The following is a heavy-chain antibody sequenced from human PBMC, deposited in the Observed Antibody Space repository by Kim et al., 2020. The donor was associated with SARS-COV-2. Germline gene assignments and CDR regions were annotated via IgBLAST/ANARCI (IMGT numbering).Heavy chain of an antibody. CDR3: ARSLWFGETFDY. V-gene: IGHV3-64*02. CDR1: GFSFNSYA. D-gene: IGHD3-10*01. J-gene: IGHJ4*02. CDR2: ISSNGGST. Sequence: GGSLRLSCAASGFSFNSYAMHWVRQAPGKGLEYVSAISSNGGSTYYADSVKGRFTISRDNSKKTLYLQMSSLRAEDMAVYYCARSLWFGETFDYSGQGTL.